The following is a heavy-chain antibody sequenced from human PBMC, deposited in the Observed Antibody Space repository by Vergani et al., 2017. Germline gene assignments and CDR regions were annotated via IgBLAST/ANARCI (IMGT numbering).Heavy chain of an antibody. Sequence: QVQLVQSGAEVKKPGSSVKVSCKASGGTFSSYAISWVRQAPGQGLDWMGGIIPIIGTANYAQTVQGRVTITAAESTSTAYMELSSLRSEDTAVYYCATASPLGYCSSTSCYRDLDYWGQGTLVTVSS. CDR2: IIPIIGTA. CDR1: GGTFSSYA. CDR3: ATASPLGYCSSTSCYRDLDY. D-gene: IGHD2-2*01. J-gene: IGHJ4*02. V-gene: IGHV1-69*01.